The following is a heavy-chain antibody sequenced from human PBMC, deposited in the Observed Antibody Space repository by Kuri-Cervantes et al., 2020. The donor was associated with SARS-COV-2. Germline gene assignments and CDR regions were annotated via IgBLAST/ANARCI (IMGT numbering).Heavy chain of an antibody. J-gene: IGHJ6*02. CDR1: GFTFSSYS. V-gene: IGHV3-21*01. D-gene: IGHD5-18*01. CDR3: ASDLHTGGAPDGYHFYGLDV. CDR2: ISSSSYI. Sequence: GGSLRLSCAASGFTFSSYSMNWVRQAPGKGLEWVSSISSSSYIYYADSVKGRFTISRDNAKNSLYLQMNSLRAEDTAVYHCASDLHTGGAPDGYHFYGLDVWAQGTTVTVSS.